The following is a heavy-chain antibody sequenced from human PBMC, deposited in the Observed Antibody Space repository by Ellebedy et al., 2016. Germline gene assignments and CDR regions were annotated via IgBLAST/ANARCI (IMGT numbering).Heavy chain of an antibody. J-gene: IGHJ3*01. CDR1: GFTFNNYA. CDR2: ISGNGDYT. D-gene: IGHD2-8*02. V-gene: IGHV3-23*01. Sequence: GESLKISXAASGFTFNNYAMSWVRQAPGEGLAWVSGISGNGDYTYYADSVKGRFTISRDDSKGTLYLQMNSLRVDDTAVYYCAKEAPNTVPHDTFDVWGQGTMVTVSS. CDR3: AKEAPNTVPHDTFDV.